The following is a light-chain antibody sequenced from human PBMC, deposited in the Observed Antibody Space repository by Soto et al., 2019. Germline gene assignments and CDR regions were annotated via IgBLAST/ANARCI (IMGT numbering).Light chain of an antibody. J-gene: IGLJ2*01. CDR2: EVT. CDR1: SSDVGTYNR. Sequence: QSAPTQPPSVSGSPGQSVTISCTGTSSDVGTYNRVSWFQQSPGTAPKVLIYEVTNRPSGVPDRFSGSKSGNTASLTISGLRGEDEADYYCSSYAITSFVVFGGGTKVTVL. V-gene: IGLV2-18*02. CDR3: SSYAITSFVV.